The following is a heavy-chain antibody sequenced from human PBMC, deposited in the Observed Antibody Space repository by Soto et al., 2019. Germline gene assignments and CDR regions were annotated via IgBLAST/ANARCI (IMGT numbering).Heavy chain of an antibody. CDR1: GGSIGSYH. D-gene: IGHD4-17*01. Sequence: PSETLSLTCTVSGGSIGSYHWSWVRQPPGKGLEWIASVYYTGTTNYNPSLGSRVTISIDAPENQISLKMTSVTAADTAFYYCARDTVLTGMFDLWGQGTLVTASS. J-gene: IGHJ5*02. CDR2: VYYTGTT. CDR3: ARDTVLTGMFDL. V-gene: IGHV4-59*01.